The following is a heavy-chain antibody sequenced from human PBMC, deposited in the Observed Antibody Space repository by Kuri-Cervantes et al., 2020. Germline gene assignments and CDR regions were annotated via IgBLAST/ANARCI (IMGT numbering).Heavy chain of an antibody. J-gene: IGHJ4*02. Sequence: SETLSLTCTVSGGSISSYYWSWIRQPPGKGLEWIGYIYYSGSTYYNPSLKSRVTISVDTSKNQFSLKLSSVTAADTAAYYCASITLLGGYCVSDWGQGTLVTVSS. CDR1: GGSISSYY. CDR2: IYYSGST. CDR3: ASITLLGGYCVSD. V-gene: IGHV4-59*06. D-gene: IGHD3-22*01.